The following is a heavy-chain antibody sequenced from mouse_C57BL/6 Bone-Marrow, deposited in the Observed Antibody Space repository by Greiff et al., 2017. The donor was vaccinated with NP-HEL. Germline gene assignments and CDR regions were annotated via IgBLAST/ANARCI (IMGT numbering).Heavy chain of an antibody. Sequence: EVKLVESEGGLVQPGSSMKLSCTASGFTFSDYYMAWVRQVPEKGLEWVANINYDGSSTYYLDSLKSRFIISRDNAKNILYLQMSSLKSEDTATYYCARPITTGGGDYFDYWGQGTTLTVSS. J-gene: IGHJ2*01. V-gene: IGHV5-16*01. D-gene: IGHD1-1*01. CDR3: ARPITTGGGDYFDY. CDR1: GFTFSDYY. CDR2: INYDGSST.